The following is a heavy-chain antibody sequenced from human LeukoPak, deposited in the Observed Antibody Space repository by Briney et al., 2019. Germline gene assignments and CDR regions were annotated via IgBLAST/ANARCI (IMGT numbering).Heavy chain of an antibody. V-gene: IGHV3-21*01. Sequence: PGGSLRLSCVASGVSFGNYWMHWVRQAPGKGLEWVSSISSSGTYTYYADSLKGRFTISRDNAKNSLYLQMNSLRAEDTAVYYCAREGDSIYHFDHWGQGTLVTVSS. D-gene: IGHD2-2*02. CDR2: ISSSGTYT. CDR3: AREGDSIYHFDH. J-gene: IGHJ4*02. CDR1: GVSFGNYW.